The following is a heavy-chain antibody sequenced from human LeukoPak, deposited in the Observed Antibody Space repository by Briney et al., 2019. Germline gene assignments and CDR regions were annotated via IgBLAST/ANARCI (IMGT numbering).Heavy chain of an antibody. Sequence: ASVKVSCKASGGTFSSYAIGWVRQAPGQGLEWMGGIIPIFGTANYAQKFQGRVTITADESTSTAYMELSSLRSEDTAVYYCAMKTTSGSYGDYYYYYGMDVWGQGTTVTVSS. V-gene: IGHV1-69*13. D-gene: IGHD1-26*01. J-gene: IGHJ6*02. CDR2: IIPIFGTA. CDR3: AMKTTSGSYGDYYYYYGMDV. CDR1: GGTFSSYA.